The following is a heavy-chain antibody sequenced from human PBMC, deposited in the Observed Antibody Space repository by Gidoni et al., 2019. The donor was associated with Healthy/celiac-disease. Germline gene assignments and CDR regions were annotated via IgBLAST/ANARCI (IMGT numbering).Heavy chain of an antibody. CDR3: AGLTRGFRESYYYYGMDV. J-gene: IGHJ6*02. V-gene: IGHV4-59*08. D-gene: IGHD3-10*01. Sequence: TNYNPSLKSRVTMSVDTSKNQFSLKLSSVTAADTAVYYCAGLTRGFRESYYYYGMDVWGQGTTVTVSS. CDR2: T.